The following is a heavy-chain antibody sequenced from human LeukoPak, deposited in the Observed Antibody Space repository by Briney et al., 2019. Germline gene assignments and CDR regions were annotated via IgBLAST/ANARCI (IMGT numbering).Heavy chain of an antibody. V-gene: IGHV1-46*01. D-gene: IGHD1-7*01. CDR1: GYTFTSYY. J-gene: IGHJ6*02. CDR3: ARDLITGTTGEVDYYYGMDV. Sequence: ASVKVSCKASGYTFTSYYMHWVRQAPGQGLEWMGIINPSGGSTSYAQKFQGRVTMTRDTSTSTVYMELSSLRSEDTAVYYCARDLITGTTGEVDYYYGMDVWGQGTTVTVS. CDR2: INPSGGST.